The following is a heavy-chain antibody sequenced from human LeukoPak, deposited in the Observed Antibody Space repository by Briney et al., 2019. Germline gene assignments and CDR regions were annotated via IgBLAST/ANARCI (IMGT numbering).Heavy chain of an antibody. CDR2: ISSSRSNI. Sequence: PGGSLRLSCAASGFTFSRYSMNWVRQAPGKGMEWVSSISSSRSNIYSADSVKGRFTISRDNAKNSLYLHMNSLRAEDTAVYYCARGCGGDCYYYMDVWGKGTTVIVSS. J-gene: IGHJ6*03. V-gene: IGHV3-21*01. CDR3: ARGCGGDCYYYMDV. CDR1: GFTFSRYS. D-gene: IGHD2-21*01.